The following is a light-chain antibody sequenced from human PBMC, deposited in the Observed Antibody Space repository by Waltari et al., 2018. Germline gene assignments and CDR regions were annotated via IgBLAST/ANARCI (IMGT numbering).Light chain of an antibody. Sequence: GQSITISCTGTSSDVGGYNYVSWYQQHPGKAPKLMIYDVSNRPTGVTNRFSGSKSGNTASLNISKLQAEDETHYYSSSYISSDNLELFGGGTSLTV. V-gene: IGLV2-14*03. CDR3: SSYISSDNLEL. CDR1: SSDVGGYNY. J-gene: IGLJ2*01. CDR2: DVS.